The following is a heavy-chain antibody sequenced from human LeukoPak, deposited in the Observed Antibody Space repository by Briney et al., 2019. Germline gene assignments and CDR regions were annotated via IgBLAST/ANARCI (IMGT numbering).Heavy chain of an antibody. CDR3: TRERNSGSYYYYGMDV. Sequence: ASVKVSCKASGYTFTSYDINWVRQATIHGLECMGWMTPNSGNTGYAQKFQGRVTMTRNTSISTAYMELSSLRSEDTAVYYCTRERNSGSYYYYGMDVWGQGTTVTVSS. D-gene: IGHD1-26*01. CDR2: MTPNSGNT. CDR1: GYTFTSYD. V-gene: IGHV1-8*01. J-gene: IGHJ6*02.